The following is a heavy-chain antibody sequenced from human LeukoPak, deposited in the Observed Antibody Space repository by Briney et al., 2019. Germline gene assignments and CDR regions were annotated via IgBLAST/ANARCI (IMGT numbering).Heavy chain of an antibody. CDR2: ISYDGSNK. V-gene: IGHV3-30-3*01. CDR1: GFTFSSYA. Sequence: GGSLRLSCAASGFTFSSYAMHWVPQAPGKGLEWVAIISYDGSNKYYADSVKGRFTISRDDSKNTLYLQMNSLRAGDTAVYYCARGPRDIVVVDAHYFDYWGQGTLVTVSS. J-gene: IGHJ4*02. CDR3: ARGPRDIVVVDAHYFDY. D-gene: IGHD2-15*01.